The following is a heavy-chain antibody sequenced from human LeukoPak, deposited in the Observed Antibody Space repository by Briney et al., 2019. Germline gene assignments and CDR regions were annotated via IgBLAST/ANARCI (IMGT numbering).Heavy chain of an antibody. CDR2: FDPEDGET. CDR3: AKYAPPTTVVTRFFDY. D-gene: IGHD4-23*01. CDR1: GYTLTELS. V-gene: IGHV1-24*01. Sequence: ASVKVSCKVSGYTLTELSMHWVRQAPGKGLEWMGGFDPEDGETIYAQKFQGRVTMTEDTSTDTAYMELSSLRVEDTAVYYCAKYAPPTTVVTRFFDYWGQGTLVTVSS. J-gene: IGHJ4*02.